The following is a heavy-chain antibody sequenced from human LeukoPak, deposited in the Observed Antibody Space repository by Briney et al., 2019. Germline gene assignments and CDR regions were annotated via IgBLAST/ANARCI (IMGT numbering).Heavy chain of an antibody. CDR3: ARIAQD. Sequence: ASVRVSCKASGYTFTGYYMHWVRQAPGQGLEWMGWISPSSGGTHYAQKFQGRVTLTTDTSIRTGYMELNRLTSDDTAVYYCARIAQDWGQGTLVTVSS. J-gene: IGHJ4*02. CDR1: GYTFTGYY. V-gene: IGHV1-2*02. CDR2: ISPSSGGT.